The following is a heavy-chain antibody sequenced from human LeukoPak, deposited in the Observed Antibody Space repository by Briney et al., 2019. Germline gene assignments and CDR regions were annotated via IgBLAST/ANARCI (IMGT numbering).Heavy chain of an antibody. D-gene: IGHD3-22*01. V-gene: IGHV3-23*01. J-gene: IGHJ4*02. CDR2: IIYSGGAT. Sequence: LPWGSLRLSCAASGFTFSRSAMAWVRQGPGTGLEFVASIIYSGGATYYADSVKGRFTISRDNSKNTLYLQMNSLRAEDTALYYCAKDGLYYDGSKHVYYFDSWGQGTLVTVSS. CDR1: GFTFSRSA. CDR3: AKDGLYYDGSKHVYYFDS.